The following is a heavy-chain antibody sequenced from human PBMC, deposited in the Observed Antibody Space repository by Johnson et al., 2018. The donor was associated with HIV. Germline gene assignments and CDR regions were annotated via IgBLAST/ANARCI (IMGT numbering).Heavy chain of an antibody. J-gene: IGHJ3*02. CDR2: IAASGDST. CDR1: GFTFNTYV. V-gene: IGHV3-23*04. D-gene: IGHD2-2*01. CDR3: ARVGEYCSSTSCSGAFDI. Sequence: VQLVESGGGVVRPGGSLRLSCAASGFTFNTYVMNWVRQAPGKGLEWVSLIAASGDSTYYADSVRGRFAISRDNSKNTLYLQMNSLRAEDTALYYCARVGEYCSSTSCSGAFDIWGQGTMVTVSS.